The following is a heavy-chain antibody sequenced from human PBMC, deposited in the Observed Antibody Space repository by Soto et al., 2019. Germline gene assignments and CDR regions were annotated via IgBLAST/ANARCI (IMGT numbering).Heavy chain of an antibody. CDR2: IYYSGST. D-gene: IGHD2-15*01. Sequence: SETRSRTCTVSGGSISSSIYYWGWIRQPPGKVLEWIGSIYYSGSTYYNPSLKSRVTISVDTSKNQFSLKLSSVTAADTAVYYCARHAAKYCSGGSCYRGSFDYWGQGTLVTVSS. J-gene: IGHJ4*02. CDR1: GGSISSSIYY. V-gene: IGHV4-39*01. CDR3: ARHAAKYCSGGSCYRGSFDY.